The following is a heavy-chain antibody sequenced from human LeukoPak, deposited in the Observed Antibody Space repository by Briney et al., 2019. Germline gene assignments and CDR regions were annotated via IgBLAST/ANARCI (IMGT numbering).Heavy chain of an antibody. D-gene: IGHD3-10*01. CDR3: ARAVRGYGSGSYASGY. CDR2: MNPNSGNA. Sequence: APVKASCKAAGYTVTSYDINWVRQATGQRPKWMGWMNPNSGNAGYAQKFQGRVTMSRNTSISTAYMELRSLRSEDTAVYYCARAVRGYGSGSYASGYWGEGTLVTVSS. V-gene: IGHV1-8*01. J-gene: IGHJ4*02. CDR1: GYTVTSYD.